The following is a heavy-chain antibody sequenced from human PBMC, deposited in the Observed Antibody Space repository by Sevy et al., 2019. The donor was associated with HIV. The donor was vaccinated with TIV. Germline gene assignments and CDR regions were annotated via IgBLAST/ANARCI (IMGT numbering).Heavy chain of an antibody. CDR3: ARSSGYSSSWWPYSPDTLGGNNWFDP. CDR1: GGSISSYY. Sequence: SETLSLTCTVSGGSISSYYWSWIRQPAGKGLEWIGRIYTSGSANYNPPLKSRVTMSVDTSKNQFSLKLSSVTAADTAVYYCARSSGYSSSWWPYSPDTLGGNNWFDPWGQGTLVTVSS. J-gene: IGHJ5*02. D-gene: IGHD6-13*01. V-gene: IGHV4-4*07. CDR2: IYTSGSA.